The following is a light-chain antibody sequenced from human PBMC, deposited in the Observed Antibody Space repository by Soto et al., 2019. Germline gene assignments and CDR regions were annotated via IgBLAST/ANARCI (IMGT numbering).Light chain of an antibody. CDR1: SSNIGAGYD. CDR3: QSYDSSHVV. Sequence: QSVLTQPPSVSGAPGQRVTISCTGSSSNIGAGYDVHWYQQLPGTAPKLLIYGNSNRPSGVPDRLSGSKSGTSASLAITGLQAEDEADYYCQSYDSSHVVFGGGTQLTVL. CDR2: GNS. V-gene: IGLV1-40*01. J-gene: IGLJ2*01.